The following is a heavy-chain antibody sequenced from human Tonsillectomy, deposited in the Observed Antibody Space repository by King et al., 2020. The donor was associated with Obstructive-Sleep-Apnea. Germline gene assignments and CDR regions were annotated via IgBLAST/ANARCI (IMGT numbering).Heavy chain of an antibody. CDR1: GFTFSNAW. V-gene: IGHV3-15*01. J-gene: IGHJ3*02. Sequence: VQLVESGGGLVKPGGSLRLSCAASGFTFSNAWMSWVRQAPGKGLEWVGRIKSKTDGGTTGYAAPRKGRLTISRADSKKTLYLQINSLKNEDTAVYYCTTEGYSGYDGAFDIWGQGTMVTVSS. CDR3: TTEGYSGYDGAFDI. D-gene: IGHD5-12*01. CDR2: IKSKTDGGTT.